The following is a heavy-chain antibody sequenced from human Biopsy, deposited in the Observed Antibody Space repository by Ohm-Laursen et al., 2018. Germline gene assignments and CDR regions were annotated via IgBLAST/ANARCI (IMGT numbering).Heavy chain of an antibody. CDR2: IYDRGST. J-gene: IGHJ3*02. CDR1: GATFSDYY. CDR3: ARGTGRYYVYGAFDI. Sequence: GTLSLTCTVYGATFSDYYWSWIRQPPGQGLEYIGYIYDRGSTANYNLSLESRVTMSVDTSKNQFSLNLRSVTAADTAVYYCARGTGRYYVYGAFDIWGQGTVVTVSS. D-gene: IGHD1-26*01. V-gene: IGHV4-59*12.